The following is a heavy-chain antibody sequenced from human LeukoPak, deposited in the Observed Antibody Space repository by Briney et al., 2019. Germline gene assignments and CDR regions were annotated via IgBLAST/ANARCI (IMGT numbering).Heavy chain of an antibody. D-gene: IGHD6-13*01. Sequence: SETLSLTCAVYGGSFSGYYWSWIRQPPGKRLEWIGEINHSGSTNYNPSLKSRVTISVDTSKNQFSLKLSSVTAADTAVYYCARDPIAGRVGYYFDYWGQGTLVTVSS. CDR1: GGSFSGYY. J-gene: IGHJ4*02. CDR2: INHSGST. V-gene: IGHV4-34*01. CDR3: ARDPIAGRVGYYFDY.